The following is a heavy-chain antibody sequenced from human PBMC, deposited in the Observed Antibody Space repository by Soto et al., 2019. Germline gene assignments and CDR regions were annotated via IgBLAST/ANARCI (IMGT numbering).Heavy chain of an antibody. V-gene: IGHV4-59*01. CDR1: GASMNDYY. Sequence: QVQLQESGPGLVKPSETLSLTCSVSGASMNDYYGSWVRQPPGKGLEWIGYMHSTGRANSNSSLNRRVSISWDTSKNRFSLSLTSVTPADTAVYYCVRSWHSFEGAMWGRGILVTVSS. CDR2: MHSTGRA. J-gene: IGHJ4*02. D-gene: IGHD3-16*01. CDR3: VRSWHSFEGAM.